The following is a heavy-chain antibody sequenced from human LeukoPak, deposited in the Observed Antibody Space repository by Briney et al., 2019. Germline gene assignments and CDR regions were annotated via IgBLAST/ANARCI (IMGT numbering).Heavy chain of an antibody. D-gene: IGHD2-15*01. J-gene: IGHJ4*02. V-gene: IGHV1-8*01. Sequence: ASVKVSCKASGYTFTSYDISWVRQVTGQGLEWMGWMNPNSGNTGYAQKFQGRVTMTRNTSISTAYMELSSLRSEDTAVYYCARGGCSGGSCYSDYWGQGTLVTVSS. CDR2: MNPNSGNT. CDR3: ARGGCSGGSCYSDY. CDR1: GYTFTSYD.